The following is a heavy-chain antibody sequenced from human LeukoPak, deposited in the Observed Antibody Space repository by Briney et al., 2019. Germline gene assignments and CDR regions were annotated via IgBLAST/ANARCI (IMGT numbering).Heavy chain of an antibody. CDR1: GFTFSSYE. CDR3: ARASGDSRGYYFGY. V-gene: IGHV3-48*03. Sequence: GGSLRLSCAASGFTFSSYEINWVRQAPGKGLEWVSYISNSGSTIYYADSVKGRFTVSRDNAKNSLYLQLDSLKTDDTALYYCARASGDSRGYYFGYWGQGTLVTVSS. CDR2: ISNSGSTI. D-gene: IGHD3-22*01. J-gene: IGHJ4*02.